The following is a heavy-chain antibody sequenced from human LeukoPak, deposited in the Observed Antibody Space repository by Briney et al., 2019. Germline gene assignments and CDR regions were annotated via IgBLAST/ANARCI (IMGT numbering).Heavy chain of an antibody. CDR3: ARDHLGYCSGGSCEPSEYFDY. V-gene: IGHV1-8*03. D-gene: IGHD2-15*01. CDR2: MNPNSGNT. Sequence: ASVKVSCKASGYTFTSYDINWVRQATGQGLEWMGWMNPNSGNTGYAQKFQGRVTITRNTSISTAYMELSSLRSEDTAVYYCARDHLGYCSGGSCEPSEYFDYWGQGTLVTVSS. J-gene: IGHJ4*02. CDR1: GYTFTSYD.